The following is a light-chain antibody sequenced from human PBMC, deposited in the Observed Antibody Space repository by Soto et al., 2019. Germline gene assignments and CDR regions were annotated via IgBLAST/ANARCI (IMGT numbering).Light chain of an antibody. CDR3: QQYNSYSRT. CDR1: QSISSW. CDR2: DAS. J-gene: IGKJ1*01. Sequence: DIQMTQSPSTLSASVGDRVTIICRASQSISSWLAWYQQKPGKAPKLLIYDASSLESEVPSRFSGSGSGTEFTLTISSLQPDDFATYYCQQYNSYSRTFGQGTKVEIK. V-gene: IGKV1-5*02.